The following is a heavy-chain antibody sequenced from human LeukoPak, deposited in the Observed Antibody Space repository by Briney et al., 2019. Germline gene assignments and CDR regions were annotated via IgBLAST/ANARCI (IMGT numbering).Heavy chain of an antibody. Sequence: KTSETLSLTCTVSGGSISSYYWSWIRQPPGKGLEWIGYIYYSGSTNYNPSLKSRVTISVDTSKNQFSLKLSSVTAADTAVYYCASGPFVDYWGQGTLVTVSS. CDR1: GGSISSYY. J-gene: IGHJ4*02. CDR3: ASGPFVDY. CDR2: IYYSGST. D-gene: IGHD3-3*01. V-gene: IGHV4-59*08.